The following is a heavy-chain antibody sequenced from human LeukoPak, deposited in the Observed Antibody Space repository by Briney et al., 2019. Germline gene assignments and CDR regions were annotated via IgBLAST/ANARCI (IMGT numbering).Heavy chain of an antibody. Sequence: SETLSLTCAVYGGSFSGYYWSWIRQPPGKGLEWSGEINHSGSTNYNPSLKSRVTISVDTSKNQFSLKLSSVTAADTAVYYCARALKFVNYYDSSGYYAYWGQGTLVTVSS. CDR2: INHSGST. D-gene: IGHD3-22*01. CDR1: GGSFSGYY. V-gene: IGHV4-34*01. J-gene: IGHJ4*02. CDR3: ARALKFVNYYDSSGYYAY.